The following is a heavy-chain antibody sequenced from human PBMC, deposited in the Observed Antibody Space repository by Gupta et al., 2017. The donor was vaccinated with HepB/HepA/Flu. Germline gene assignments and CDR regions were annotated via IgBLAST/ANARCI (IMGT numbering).Heavy chain of an antibody. J-gene: IGHJ3*02. D-gene: IGHD6-13*01. CDR1: GFTFSSYE. CDR2: ISSSGSTL. CDR3: GSIPGIADDDAFDI. Sequence: EVQLVESGGGLVQPGGSRRLACAASGFTFSSYEMNWVRQAPGKGLEWVSYISSSGSTLYYADSVKGRFTISRDNAKNSLYLQMNSLRAEDTAVYYCGSIPGIADDDAFDIWGQGPMVTLSS. V-gene: IGHV3-48*03.